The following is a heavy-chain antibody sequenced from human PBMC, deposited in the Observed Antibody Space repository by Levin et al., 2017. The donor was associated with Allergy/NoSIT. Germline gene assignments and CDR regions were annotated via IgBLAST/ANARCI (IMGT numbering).Heavy chain of an antibody. V-gene: IGHV3-43*01. CDR2: ISWDGGST. Sequence: GESLKISCAASGFTFDDYTMHWVRQAPGKGLEWVSLISWDGGSTYYADSVKGRFTISRDNSKNSLYLQMNSLRTEDTALYYCAKDSYYDSSGYDYYGMDGWGQGTTVTVSS. CDR3: AKDSYYDSSGYDYYGMDG. D-gene: IGHD3-22*01. J-gene: IGHJ6*02. CDR1: GFTFDDYT.